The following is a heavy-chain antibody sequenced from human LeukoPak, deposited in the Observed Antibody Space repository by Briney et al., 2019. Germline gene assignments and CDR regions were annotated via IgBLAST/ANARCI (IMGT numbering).Heavy chain of an antibody. CDR3: AKSDDFWSGYYNHYYCGMDV. Sequence: GGSLRLSCAASGFTFSSYGMHWVRQAPGKGLEWVAVISYDGSNKYYADSVKGRFTISRDNSKNTLYLQMNSLRAEDTAVYYCAKSDDFWSGYYNHYYCGMDVWGQGTTVTVSS. D-gene: IGHD3-3*01. V-gene: IGHV3-30*18. CDR2: ISYDGSNK. CDR1: GFTFSSYG. J-gene: IGHJ6*02.